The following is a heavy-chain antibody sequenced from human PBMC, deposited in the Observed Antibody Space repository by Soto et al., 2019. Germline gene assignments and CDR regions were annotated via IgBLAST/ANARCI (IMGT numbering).Heavy chain of an antibody. V-gene: IGHV1-3*01. CDR3: ARGLTGNNNWFDP. CDR2: INAGNGNT. J-gene: IGHJ5*02. CDR1: GYTFTSYV. Sequence: ASVKVSCKASGYTFTSYVIHWVRQAPGQGLEWMGWINAGNGNTKYSQKFQGRVTITRDTSASTAYMELSSLRSEDTAVYYCARGLTGNNNWFDPWGQGTMVTVSS. D-gene: IGHD7-27*01.